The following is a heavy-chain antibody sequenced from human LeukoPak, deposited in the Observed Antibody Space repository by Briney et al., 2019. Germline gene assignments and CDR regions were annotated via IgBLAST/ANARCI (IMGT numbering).Heavy chain of an antibody. D-gene: IGHD5-24*01. CDR3: ARDFGDGYNYRHDAFDI. J-gene: IGHJ3*02. V-gene: IGHV1-69*13. CDR2: IITIFGTE. CDR1: GGTFISYA. Sequence: AVKVSCKASGGTFISYAISWVRQARGKGVEWMGGIITIFGTENYAQKFQGRVTITAVESTSTTYMELSSLRSEDTAVYYCARDFGDGYNYRHDAFDIWGQGTMVTVSS.